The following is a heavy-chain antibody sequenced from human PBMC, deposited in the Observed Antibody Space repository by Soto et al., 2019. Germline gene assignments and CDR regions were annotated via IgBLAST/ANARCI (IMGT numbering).Heavy chain of an antibody. V-gene: IGHV1-69*13. Sequence: RASVKVSCKASGGTFSGYAISWVRQAPGQGLEWMGGIIPIFGTANYAQKFQGRVTITADESTSTAYMELSSLRSEDTAVYYCARVARGGMDVWGQGATVTVSS. CDR3: ARVARGGMDV. CDR1: GGTFSGYA. J-gene: IGHJ6*02. CDR2: IIPIFGTA. D-gene: IGHD6-6*01.